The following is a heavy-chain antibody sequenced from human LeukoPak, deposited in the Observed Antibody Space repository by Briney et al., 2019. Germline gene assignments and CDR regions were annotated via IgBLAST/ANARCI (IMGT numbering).Heavy chain of an antibody. V-gene: IGHV3-11*01. Sequence: GGSLRLSCAASGFTLSDYYMSWIRQAPGKGLEWVSYSSSSGSTIYYADSVKGRFTISRDNSKNTLYLQMNSLRAEDTAVYYCAKEYSGYDFDYWGQGTLVTVSS. CDR2: SSSSGSTI. CDR3: AKEYSGYDFDY. J-gene: IGHJ4*02. D-gene: IGHD5-12*01. CDR1: GFTLSDYY.